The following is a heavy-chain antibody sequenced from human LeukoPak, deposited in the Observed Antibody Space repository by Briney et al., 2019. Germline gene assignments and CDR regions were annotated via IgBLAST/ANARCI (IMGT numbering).Heavy chain of an antibody. Sequence: GGSLRLSCAASGFTFSNARMGWGRQAPGKGLEWVGRIKSKTDGGTSDYAAPVKGRFTISRDDSKNTVYLQMNSLKTEDTAVYYCTAAEYGSGSYYNYYWGQGTLVTVSS. V-gene: IGHV3-15*01. J-gene: IGHJ4*02. CDR1: GFTFSNAR. D-gene: IGHD3-10*01. CDR3: TAAEYGSGSYYNYY. CDR2: IKSKTDGGTS.